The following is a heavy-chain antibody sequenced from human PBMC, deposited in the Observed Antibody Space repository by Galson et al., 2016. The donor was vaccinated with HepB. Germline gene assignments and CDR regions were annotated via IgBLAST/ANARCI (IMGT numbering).Heavy chain of an antibody. CDR2: ISSSSSYI. V-gene: IGHV3-21*04. D-gene: IGHD6-19*01. Sequence: SLRLSCAASGFTFSSYSMNWVRQAPGKGLEWVSSISSSSSYIYYADSVKGRFTISRDKSKNTVFLQMNSLRVEDTAIYYCAKIDSSAWYPRGVYWGRGTLVTVSS. CDR3: AKIDSSAWYPRGVY. J-gene: IGHJ4*02. CDR1: GFTFSSYS.